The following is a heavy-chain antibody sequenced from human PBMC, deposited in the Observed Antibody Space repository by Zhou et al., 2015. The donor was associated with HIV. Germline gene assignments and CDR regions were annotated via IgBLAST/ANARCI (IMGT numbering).Heavy chain of an antibody. CDR2: IIPIFGTA. D-gene: IGHD4-17*01. Sequence: QVQLVQSGAEVKKPGSSVKVSCKASGGTFSSYAISWVRQAPGQGLEWMGGIIPIFGTANYAQKFQGRVTITADESTSTAYMELSSLRSEDTAVYYCAREGAPDYGDEGYYYGMDVWGQGTTVTVSS. V-gene: IGHV1-69*01. CDR1: GGTFSSYA. J-gene: IGHJ6*02. CDR3: AREGAPDYGDEGYYYGMDV.